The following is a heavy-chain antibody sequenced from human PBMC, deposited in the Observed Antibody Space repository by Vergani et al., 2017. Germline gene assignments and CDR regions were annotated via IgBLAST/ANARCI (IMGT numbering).Heavy chain of an antibody. J-gene: IGHJ5*02. CDR1: GASIRSSNYY. CDR3: ARHSXVEWLVKLGWIDP. V-gene: IGHV4-39*01. Sequence: QLQLQESGPGLVKPSATLCLTCSVSGASIRSSNYYWGWIRQPPGKGLEWMASIYYSGSTYYNPSLKNRVTISVDSSKNLFSRKLSSVTAADTAGYFCARHSXVEWLVKLGWIDPWGQGILVTVSS. D-gene: IGHD6-19*01. CDR2: IYYSGST.